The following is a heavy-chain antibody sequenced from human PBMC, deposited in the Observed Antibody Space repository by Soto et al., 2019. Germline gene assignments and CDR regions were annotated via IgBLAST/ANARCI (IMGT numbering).Heavy chain of an antibody. V-gene: IGHV3-33*01. CDR1: GCTFSSYG. CDR3: ATGLGWSGYYTGYYYYGMDV. D-gene: IGHD3-3*01. Sequence: LRRSGTASGCTFSSYGMHWVRQAPGKGLEWVAVIWYDGSNKYYADSVKGRFTISRDNSKNTLYLQMNSLSAEDTAVYYCATGLGWSGYYTGYYYYGMDVWGQGTTVTVSS. CDR2: IWYDGSNK. J-gene: IGHJ6*02.